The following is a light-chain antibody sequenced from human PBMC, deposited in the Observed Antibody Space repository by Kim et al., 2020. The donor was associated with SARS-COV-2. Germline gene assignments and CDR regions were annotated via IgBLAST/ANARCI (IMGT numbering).Light chain of an antibody. Sequence: IHMTQTPSTLSASVGDSVTITCRASQSISDWLAWYQQKPGKAPNLLIYKASTLESGVPSRFSCIGSGTEFSLTISSLQPDDFATYYCQHYNSYPYTFGQGTKLEI. CDR1: QSISDW. CDR2: KAS. CDR3: QHYNSYPYT. V-gene: IGKV1-5*03. J-gene: IGKJ2*01.